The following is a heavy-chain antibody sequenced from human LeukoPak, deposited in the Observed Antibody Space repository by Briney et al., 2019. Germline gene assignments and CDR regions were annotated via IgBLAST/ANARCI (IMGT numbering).Heavy chain of an antibody. CDR2: IRYNGNNQ. Sequence: PGGSLRLSCAASGFTFNNYGMHWVRQAPGKGLEWVAFIRYNGNNQYYADSVKGRFTISRDNSKNTLYLQMNSLRAEDTAVYYCAKSYYTHIVVVVAADVPFDYWGQGTLVTVSS. CDR1: GFTFNNYG. V-gene: IGHV3-30*02. CDR3: AKSYYTHIVVVVAADVPFDY. D-gene: IGHD2-15*01. J-gene: IGHJ4*02.